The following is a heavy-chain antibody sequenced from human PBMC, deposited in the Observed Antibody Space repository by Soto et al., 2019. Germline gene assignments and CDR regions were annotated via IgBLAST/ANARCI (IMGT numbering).Heavy chain of an antibody. CDR3: SRANCYSEY. J-gene: IGHJ4*02. CDR1: GGSINNHY. V-gene: IGHV4-59*11. D-gene: IGHD7-27*01. CDR2: IYYTGST. Sequence: QVHLQESGPGLVKPSETLSLTCTVSGGSINNHYWSWIRQPPGKRLEWIGYIYYTGSTNYNPYLKSLVTMSVDTSKIQFSLNLTSLTAADTAIYDCSRANCYSEYWGQGTLVTVSS.